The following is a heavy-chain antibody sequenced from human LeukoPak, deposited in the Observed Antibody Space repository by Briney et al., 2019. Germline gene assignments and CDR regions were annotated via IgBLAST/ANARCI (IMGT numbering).Heavy chain of an antibody. CDR1: GGSISSYY. CDR3: ARHLPGFSEYYFDY. CDR2: IYYSGST. J-gene: IGHJ4*02. Sequence: SETLSLTCTVSGGSISSYYGSWIRQPPGKGLEWIGYIYYSGSTNYNPSLKGRVAISVDTSKNQFSLKLSSVTAADTAVYYCARHLPGFSEYYFDYWGQGTLVTVSS. D-gene: IGHD1-14*01. V-gene: IGHV4-59*08.